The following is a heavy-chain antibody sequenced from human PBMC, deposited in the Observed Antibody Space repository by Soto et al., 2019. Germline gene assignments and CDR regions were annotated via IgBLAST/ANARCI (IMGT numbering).Heavy chain of an antibody. CDR3: AKDPLDQYSSGWFFDY. V-gene: IGHV3-23*01. J-gene: IGHJ4*02. CDR1: GFTFSSNA. D-gene: IGHD6-19*01. Sequence: HPGGSLRLSCAASGFTFSSNAMSWVRQAPGKGLEWVSGITGSGGSTYYADSVKGRFTISRDNSKNTLYLQMNSLRAEDTAVYYCAKDPLDQYSSGWFFDYWGQGTLVTVSS. CDR2: ITGSGGST.